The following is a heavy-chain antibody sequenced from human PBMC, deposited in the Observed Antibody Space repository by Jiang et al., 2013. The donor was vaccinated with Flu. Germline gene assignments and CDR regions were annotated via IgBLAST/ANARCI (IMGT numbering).Heavy chain of an antibody. J-gene: IGHJ2*01. CDR2: INAGNGNT. Sequence: QRLEWMGWINAGNGNTKYSQKFQGRVTITRDTSASTAYMELSSLRSEDTAVYYCARDLGSSWPLSVFDLWGRGTLVTVSS. D-gene: IGHD6-13*01. CDR3: ARDLGSSWPLSVFDL. V-gene: IGHV1-3*01.